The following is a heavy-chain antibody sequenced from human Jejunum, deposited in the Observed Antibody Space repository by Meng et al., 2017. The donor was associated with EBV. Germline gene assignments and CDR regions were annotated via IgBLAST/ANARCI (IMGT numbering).Heavy chain of an antibody. Sequence: QLQESGPRLEKPSGTLSLTVVVSGGSISDNDWWRWVRQPPGKGLEWLGEIYHGGGTNYNPSLESRVTISVDKSKNQFSLKLNSVTVADTAGYYCAGNGYYALEYWGPGILVTVSS. CDR1: GGSISDNDW. J-gene: IGHJ4*02. V-gene: IGHV4-4*02. CDR2: IYHGGGT. CDR3: AGNGYYALEY. D-gene: IGHD3-22*01.